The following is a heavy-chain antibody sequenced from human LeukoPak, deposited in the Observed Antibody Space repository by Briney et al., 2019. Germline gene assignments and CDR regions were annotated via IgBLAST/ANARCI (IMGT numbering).Heavy chain of an antibody. J-gene: IGHJ4*02. Sequence: GGSLRLSCEASGFTFEDYGMTWVRQRPGKGLEYVCEINWNGDNPVYENSLRGRFTISRDNAKNSVYLQMSSLRVDDTAFYYCARRSVAGATTGYYYDSWGQGTLVTVSS. CDR1: GFTFEDYG. D-gene: IGHD1-26*01. CDR2: INWNGDNP. CDR3: ARRSVAGATTGYYYDS. V-gene: IGHV3-20*04.